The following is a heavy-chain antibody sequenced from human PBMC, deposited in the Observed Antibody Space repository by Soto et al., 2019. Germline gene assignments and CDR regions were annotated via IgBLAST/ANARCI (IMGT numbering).Heavy chain of an antibody. CDR1: GFTFSNFA. D-gene: IGHD3-16*01. Sequence: EVQLLESGGGLVQPGGSLRLSCAASGFTFSNFAIFWVRQAPGKGLEWGSSISRTGGAAHYPVSVNGGFTISKDNSNNTLLLQMDILIAEDTPVYYCAKAYDYIWESYPRELEYWGQGTLDTVSS. J-gene: IGHJ4*02. CDR2: ISRTGGAA. CDR3: AKAYDYIWESYPRELEY. V-gene: IGHV3-23*01.